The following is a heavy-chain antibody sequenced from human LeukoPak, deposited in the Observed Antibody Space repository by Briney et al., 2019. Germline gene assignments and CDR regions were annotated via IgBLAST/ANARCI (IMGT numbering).Heavy chain of an antibody. J-gene: IGHJ3*02. CDR3: ARGPRVLVIIRPHAFDI. D-gene: IGHD3-9*01. CDR2: INHSGST. V-gene: IGHV4-34*01. CDR1: GGSFSGYY. Sequence: SETLSLTCAVYGGSFSGYYWSWIRQPPGKGLEWIGEINHSGSTNYNPSLKSRVTISVDTSKNQFSLKLSSVTAADTAVYYCARGPRVLVIIRPHAFDIGGQGTVVTVSS.